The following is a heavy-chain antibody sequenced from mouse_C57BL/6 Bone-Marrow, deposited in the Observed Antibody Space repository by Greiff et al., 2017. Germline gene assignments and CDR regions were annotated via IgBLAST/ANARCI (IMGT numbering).Heavy chain of an antibody. CDR2: ISSGGDYI. CDR1: GFTFSSYA. Sequence: EVQVVESGEGLVKPGGSLKLSCAASGFTFSSYAMSWVRPTPEKRLEWVAYISSGGDYIYYADTVKGRFNISRDNASNTLYLQMSSLKSEDTAMYYCTRDGVLFFDYWGQGTTLTVSS. D-gene: IGHD1-1*02. CDR3: TRDGVLFFDY. J-gene: IGHJ2*01. V-gene: IGHV5-9-1*02.